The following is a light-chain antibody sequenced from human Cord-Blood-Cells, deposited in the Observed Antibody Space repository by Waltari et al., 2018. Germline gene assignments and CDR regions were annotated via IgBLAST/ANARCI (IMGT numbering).Light chain of an antibody. CDR1: SSDGGSYNL. CDR2: EGS. V-gene: IGLV2-23*01. Sequence: QSALTQPASVSGSPGQSITISCTGTSSDGGSYNLVSWYQQPPGKAPKLMIYEGSKRPSGVSNRFSGSKSGNTASLTISGLQAEDEADYYCCSYAGSSTSWVFGGGTKLTVL. J-gene: IGLJ3*02. CDR3: CSYAGSSTSWV.